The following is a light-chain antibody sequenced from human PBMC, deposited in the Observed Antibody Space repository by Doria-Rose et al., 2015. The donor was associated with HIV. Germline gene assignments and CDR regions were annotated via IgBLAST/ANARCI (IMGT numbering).Light chain of an antibody. CDR1: QSISSW. V-gene: IGKV1-5*03. CDR2: KAS. CDR3: QQYYSYSYT. J-gene: IGKJ2*01. Sequence: TQPPSTLSASVGDRVTITCRAGQSISSWLVWYQQKPGKAPKLLIYKASSLESGVPSRFSGSGSGTEFTLTISSLQPDDFATYYCQQYYSYSYTFGQGTKLEIK.